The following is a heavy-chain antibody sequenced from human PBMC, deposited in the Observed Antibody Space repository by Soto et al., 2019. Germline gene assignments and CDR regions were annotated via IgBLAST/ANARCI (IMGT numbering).Heavy chain of an antibody. V-gene: IGHV3-9*01. CDR1: GFSFDDYA. D-gene: IGHD6-13*01. Sequence: EVQLVESGGGLVQPGRSLRLSCAASGFSFDDYAMHWVRQAPGKGLEWVSGISWNSGSITYADSVRGRFTISRDNAKNSLYLQMNSLGAADTALYYCTKGGYSSRWPYVFDIWGQGTMVTVSS. J-gene: IGHJ3*02. CDR3: TKGGYSSRWPYVFDI. CDR2: ISWNSGSI.